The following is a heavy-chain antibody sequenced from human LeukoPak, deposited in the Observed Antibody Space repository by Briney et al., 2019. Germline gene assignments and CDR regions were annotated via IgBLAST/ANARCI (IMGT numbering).Heavy chain of an antibody. CDR3: SRQDDYGYYFGFDL. D-gene: IGHD4-17*01. CDR2: ISYDGSNK. V-gene: IGHV3-30-3*01. J-gene: IGHJ2*01. CDR1: GFTFSSYA. Sequence: PGGSLRLSCAASGFTFSSYAMHWVRQAPGKGLEWVAVISYDGSNKYYADSVKGRFTISRDNSKNTLYLQMNSLRAEDTAVYYCSRQDDYGYYFGFDLWGRGTLVTVSS.